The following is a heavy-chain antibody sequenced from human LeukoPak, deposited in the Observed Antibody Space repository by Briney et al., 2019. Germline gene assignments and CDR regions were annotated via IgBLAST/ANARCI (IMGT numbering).Heavy chain of an antibody. D-gene: IGHD4-17*01. Sequence: LGESLKISCKGSGYSFTRYWIAWVRQMPGKGLEWMGIIYPGDSDTRYSPSFQGQVTISADKSISTAYLQWSSLKDSEPAMYYCARLHDYGDFDAFDIWGQGTMVTVSS. V-gene: IGHV5-51*01. CDR3: ARLHDYGDFDAFDI. CDR2: IYPGDSDT. CDR1: GYSFTRYW. J-gene: IGHJ3*02.